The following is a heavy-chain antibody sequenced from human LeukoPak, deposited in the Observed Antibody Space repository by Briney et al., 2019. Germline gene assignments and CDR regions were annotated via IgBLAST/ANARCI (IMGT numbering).Heavy chain of an antibody. J-gene: IGHJ3*02. CDR1: GGSINSYY. CDR2: IYYGGTT. V-gene: IGHV4-59*01. D-gene: IGHD3-9*01. Sequence: PSETLSLTCTVSGGSINSYYWTWIRQPPGKGLEWIGYIYYGGTTNYNPSLKSRVTISVDTSKNQFSLKLSSVTAADTALYYCARGYFDWRHDSFDIWGQGTMVTVSS. CDR3: ARGYFDWRHDSFDI.